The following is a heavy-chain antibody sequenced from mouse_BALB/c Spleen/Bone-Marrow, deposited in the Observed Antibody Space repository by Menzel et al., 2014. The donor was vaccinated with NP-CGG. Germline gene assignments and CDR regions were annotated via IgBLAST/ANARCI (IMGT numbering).Heavy chain of an antibody. CDR2: ISTYSGNT. J-gene: IGHJ3*01. V-gene: IGHV1-67*01. CDR1: GYTFTDYA. D-gene: IGHD2-2*01. Sequence: QVQLQQPGPELVRPGVSVKISCKGSGYTFTDYAMHWVKQSHAKSLEWIGVISTYSGNTNYNQKFKGKATMTVDKSSSTAYMELGRLRSEDSAIYYCARSGYGYDWFAYWGQGTLVTVSA. CDR3: ARSGYGYDWFAY.